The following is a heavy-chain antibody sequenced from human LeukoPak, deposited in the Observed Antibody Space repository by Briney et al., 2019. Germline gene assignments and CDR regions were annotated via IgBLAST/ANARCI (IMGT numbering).Heavy chain of an antibody. CDR3: AKDNGRYEFDF. CDR2: ISGSGSST. Sequence: PGGSLTLSCTASGFSFSVYAMSWVRQAPGKGLEWVSGISGSGSSTYYADSMKGRFTISRDNSKNTLYLQANSLRSEDTAVYYCAKDNGRYEFDFWGQGTLVTVSS. CDR1: GFSFSVYA. J-gene: IGHJ4*02. V-gene: IGHV3-23*01. D-gene: IGHD1-26*01.